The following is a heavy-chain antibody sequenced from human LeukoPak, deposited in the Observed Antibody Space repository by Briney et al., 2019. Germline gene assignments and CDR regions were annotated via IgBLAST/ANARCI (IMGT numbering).Heavy chain of an antibody. V-gene: IGHV4-39*07. J-gene: IGHJ6*03. CDR3: ASITSAFYYYYYMDV. CDR2: IYYSGST. CDR1: GGSTSSSSYY. Sequence: SETLSLTCTVSGGSTSSSSYYWGWIRQPPGKGLEWIGSIYYSGSTYYNPSLKSRVTISVDTSKNQFSRKLSSVTAADTAVYYCASITSAFYYYYYMDVWGKGTTVTASS. D-gene: IGHD1-14*01.